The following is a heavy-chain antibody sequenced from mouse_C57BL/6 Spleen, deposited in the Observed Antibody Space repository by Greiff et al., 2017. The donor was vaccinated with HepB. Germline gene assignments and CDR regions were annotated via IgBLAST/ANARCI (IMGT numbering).Heavy chain of an antibody. V-gene: IGHV1-15*01. CDR1: GYTFTDYE. D-gene: IGHD1-1*01. CDR3: PFITTVPYYFDY. J-gene: IGHJ2*01. Sequence: VQLQQSGAELVRPGASVTLSCKASGYTFTDYEMHWVKQTPVHGLEWIGAIDPETGGTAYNQKFKGKAILTADKSSSTAYMELRSLTSEDSAVYYCPFITTVPYYFDYWGQGTTLTVSS. CDR2: IDPETGGT.